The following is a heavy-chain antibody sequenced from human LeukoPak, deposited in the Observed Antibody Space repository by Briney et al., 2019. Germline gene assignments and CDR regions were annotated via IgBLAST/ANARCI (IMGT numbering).Heavy chain of an antibody. CDR2: ISGSSTYT. CDR1: GFTFGDNY. D-gene: IGHD3-10*01. V-gene: IGHV3-11*06. J-gene: IGHJ4*02. Sequence: GSLRLSCAASGFTFGDNYMTWIRQAPGKGLEWVSYISGSSTYTNYADSVKGRFTISRDNAKSSLFLQMNSLRAEDTALYYCARSIVRGAPGYWGQGSLVTVSS. CDR3: ARSIVRGAPGY.